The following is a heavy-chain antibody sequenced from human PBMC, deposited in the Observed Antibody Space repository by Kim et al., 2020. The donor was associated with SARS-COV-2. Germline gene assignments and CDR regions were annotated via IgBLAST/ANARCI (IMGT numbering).Heavy chain of an antibody. D-gene: IGHD3-3*01. J-gene: IGHJ6*02. Sequence: GGSLRLSCAASGFTFSSYGMHWVRQAPGKGLEWVAVISYDGNYKYYADSVKGRFTIARDNSKNMLYLQMNGLRAEDTAVYYCARDVRGNFWRGYTGVGCSMDVWGQGTTVTVSS. CDR1: GFTFSSYG. V-gene: IGHV3-30*03. CDR2: ISYDGNYK. CDR3: ARDVRGNFWRGYTGVGCSMDV.